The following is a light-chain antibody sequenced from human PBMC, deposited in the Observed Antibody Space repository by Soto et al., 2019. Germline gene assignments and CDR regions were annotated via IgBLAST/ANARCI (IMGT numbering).Light chain of an antibody. J-gene: IGKJ3*01. V-gene: IGKV3-15*01. CDR1: QSVSSN. Sequence: EIVMTQSPVTLSVSPGERATLSCRASQSVSSNLAWYQLQPGQAPRLLVYGASTRATDIPARFSGSESGTEFTLTVSSLQSEDFAVYYCQQYNDWPLTFGPGTKVDF. CDR3: QQYNDWPLT. CDR2: GAS.